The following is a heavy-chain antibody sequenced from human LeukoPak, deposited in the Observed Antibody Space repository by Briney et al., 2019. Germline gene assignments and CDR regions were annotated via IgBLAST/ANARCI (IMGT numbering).Heavy chain of an antibody. CDR2: LDYSGTT. CDR1: GASVNSGGYY. V-gene: IGHV4-61*08. Sequence: SETLSLTCNVSGASVNSGGYYWTWIRQPPGKELNWIGYLDYSGTTNYNPSLKSRVTISLDTSKYQFSLKLSSVTAADTAMYYCAREGACSGGSCYSYGWFDPWGQGTLVIVSS. CDR3: AREGACSGGSCYSYGWFDP. D-gene: IGHD2-15*01. J-gene: IGHJ5*02.